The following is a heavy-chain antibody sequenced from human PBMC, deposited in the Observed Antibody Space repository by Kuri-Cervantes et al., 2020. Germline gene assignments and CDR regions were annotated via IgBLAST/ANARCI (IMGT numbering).Heavy chain of an antibody. V-gene: IGHV4-39*07. CDR3: ARDITPTYYDILTGYSSVYYFDY. J-gene: IGHJ4*02. CDR2: IYYSGST. D-gene: IGHD3-9*01. CDR1: GGSISSGGYY. Sequence: GSLRLSCTVSGGSISSGGYYWGWIRQPPGKGLEWIGSIYYSGSTYYNPSLKSRATISVDTSKNQFSLKLSPVTAADTAVYYCARDITPTYYDILTGYSSVYYFDYWGQGTLVTVSS.